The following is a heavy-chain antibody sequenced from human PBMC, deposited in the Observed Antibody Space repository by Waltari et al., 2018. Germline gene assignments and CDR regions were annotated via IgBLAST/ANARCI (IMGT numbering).Heavy chain of an antibody. D-gene: IGHD4-17*01. Sequence: EVQLVESGGGLVQPGGSLRLSCAASGFTFSSYSMNWVRQAPGKGLEWVSNIKSGSSSIFYAGSVKGRFTISRDNAKNSLYLQMNSLRAEDTAVYYCAREPPYADYAFDSWGQGSLVTVSS. CDR3: AREPPYADYAFDS. CDR2: IKSGSSSI. V-gene: IGHV3-48*04. CDR1: GFTFSSYS. J-gene: IGHJ4*02.